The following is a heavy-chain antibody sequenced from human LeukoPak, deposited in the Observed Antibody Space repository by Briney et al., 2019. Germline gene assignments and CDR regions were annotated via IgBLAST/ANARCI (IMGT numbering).Heavy chain of an antibody. CDR2: IYPGDSDT. Sequence: GESLKISCKGSGYSFTSYWIGWVRQMPGKGLEWMGIIYPGDSDTRCSPSFQGQVTISADKSISTAYLQWSSLKASDTAMYYCARLKWSVVVAATRSGAFDIWGQGTMVTVSS. J-gene: IGHJ3*02. CDR3: ARLKWSVVVAATRSGAFDI. CDR1: GYSFTSYW. D-gene: IGHD2-15*01. V-gene: IGHV5-51*01.